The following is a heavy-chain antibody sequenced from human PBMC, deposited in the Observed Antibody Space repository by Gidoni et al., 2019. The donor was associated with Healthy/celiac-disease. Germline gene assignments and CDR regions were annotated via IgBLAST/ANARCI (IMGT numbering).Heavy chain of an antibody. D-gene: IGHD3-22*01. CDR3: ARARYYYDSSGSGFSHFDY. Sequence: EVQLVESGGGLGPPGGSLRLSCAASGFTFSSYWMSWVRQAPGTGLEWVANIKQDGSEKYYVDSVKGRFTIARDNAKNSLYLQMNSLRAEDTAVYYCARARYYYDSSGSGFSHFDYWGQGTLVTVSS. CDR2: IKQDGSEK. V-gene: IGHV3-7*05. J-gene: IGHJ4*02. CDR1: GFTFSSYW.